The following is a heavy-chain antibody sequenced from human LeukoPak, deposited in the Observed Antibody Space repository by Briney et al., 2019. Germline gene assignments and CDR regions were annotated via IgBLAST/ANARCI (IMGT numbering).Heavy chain of an antibody. CDR3: ARATYYYDSSGYREDPYYYYMDV. CDR2: MNPNSGNT. CDR1: GYTFTSYD. V-gene: IGHV1-8*01. Sequence: ASVKVSCKASGYTFTSYDINWVRQATGQGLEWMGWMNPNSGNTGYAQKFQGRVTMIRNTSISTAYMELRSLRSEDTAVYYCARATYYYDSSGYREDPYYYYMDVWGKGTTVTLSS. D-gene: IGHD3-22*01. J-gene: IGHJ6*03.